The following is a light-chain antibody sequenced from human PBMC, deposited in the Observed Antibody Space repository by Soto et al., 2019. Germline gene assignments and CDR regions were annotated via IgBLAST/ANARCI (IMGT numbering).Light chain of an antibody. CDR1: SSNIGSKY. Sequence: QSVLTQPPSASGTPGQRVTISCSGSSSNIGSKYVYWYQQLPGTAPKLLMYMNNQRPSVVPDRFSGSKSGTSASLAISGLRSEDEADYYCAAWDAGVSGPAFGGGTKVTVL. CDR3: AAWDAGVSGPA. J-gene: IGLJ2*01. V-gene: IGLV1-47*01. CDR2: MNN.